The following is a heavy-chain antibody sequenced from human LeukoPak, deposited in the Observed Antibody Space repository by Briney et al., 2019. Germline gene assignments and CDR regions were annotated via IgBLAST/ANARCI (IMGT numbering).Heavy chain of an antibody. CDR1: GFAFSSYA. Sequence: GGSLRLSCAASGFAFSSYAMSWVRQAPGKGLEWVSSISGSGGSTYYADSVKGRLTISRDNSKNTLYLQMNSLRAEDTAVYYCAKYSNYVKLDYWGQGTLVTVSS. CDR2: ISGSGGST. J-gene: IGHJ4*02. V-gene: IGHV3-23*01. CDR3: AKYSNYVKLDY. D-gene: IGHD4-11*01.